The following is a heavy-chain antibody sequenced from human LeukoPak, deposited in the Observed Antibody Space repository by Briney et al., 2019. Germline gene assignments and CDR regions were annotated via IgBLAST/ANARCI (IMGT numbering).Heavy chain of an antibody. CDR2: LSYDGSNK. CDR3: ARDGLGTDMVPKPSDAFDI. CDR1: GFTFSSYA. Sequence: GGSLRLSCAASGFTFSSYAMHWVRRAPGKGLEWVAVLSYDGSNKYYADSVKGRFTISRDSSKNALYLQMNSLRAEDTAVYYCARDGLGTDMVPKPSDAFDIWGQGTMVTVSS. J-gene: IGHJ3*02. V-gene: IGHV3-30-3*01. D-gene: IGHD4/OR15-4a*01.